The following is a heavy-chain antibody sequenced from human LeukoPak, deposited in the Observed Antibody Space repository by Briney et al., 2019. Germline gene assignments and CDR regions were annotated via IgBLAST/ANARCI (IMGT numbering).Heavy chain of an antibody. CDR1: GGSISSSNYY. CDR3: ARHPSCTTITHCSFDF. V-gene: IGHV4-39*01. CDR2: IYYGGNT. D-gene: IGHD4-11*01. Sequence: SETLSLTRTVSGGSISSSNYYWGWIRQPPGKGLEWIGSIYYGGNTNYNPSLKSRVTLSVDTSKNQFSLKVSSVTAADTAVYYCARHPSCTTITHCSFDFWGRGTLVTVSS. J-gene: IGHJ4*02.